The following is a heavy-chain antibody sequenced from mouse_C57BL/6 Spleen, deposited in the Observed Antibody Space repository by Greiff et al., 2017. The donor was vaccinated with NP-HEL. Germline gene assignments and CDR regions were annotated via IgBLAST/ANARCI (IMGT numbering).Heavy chain of an antibody. CDR1: GYAFSSSW. J-gene: IGHJ2*01. CDR3: ASHTAQAAYCFDY. V-gene: IGHV1-82*01. D-gene: IGHD3-2*02. Sequence: VQLQQSGPELVKPGASVKISCKASGYAFSSSWMNWVKQRPGKGLEWIGRIYPGDGDTNYNGKFKGKATLTADNSSSTAYMQLSSLTSEDSAVYFCASHTAQAAYCFDYWGQGTPLTVSS. CDR2: IYPGDGDT.